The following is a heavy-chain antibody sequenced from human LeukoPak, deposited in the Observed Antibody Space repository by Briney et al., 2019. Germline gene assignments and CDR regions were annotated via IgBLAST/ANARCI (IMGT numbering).Heavy chain of an antibody. Sequence: GGSLRLSCAASGFTFSSYAMHWVRQAPGKGLEWVAVISYDGSNKYYADSVKGRFTISRDNSKNTLYLQMNSLRAEDTAVYYCASDYWGQGTLVTVSS. V-gene: IGHV3-30-3*01. CDR3: ASDY. J-gene: IGHJ4*02. CDR1: GFTFSSYA. CDR2: ISYDGSNK.